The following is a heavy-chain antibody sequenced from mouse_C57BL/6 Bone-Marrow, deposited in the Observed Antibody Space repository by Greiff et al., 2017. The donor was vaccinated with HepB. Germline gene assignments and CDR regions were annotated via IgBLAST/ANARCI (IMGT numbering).Heavy chain of an antibody. CDR3: ARPYYGSSHQAWFAY. D-gene: IGHD1-1*01. Sequence: QVQLQQPGAELVKPGASVKMSCKASGYTFTSYWITWVKQRPGQGLEWIGDIYPGSGSTNYNEKFKSKATLTVDTSSSTAYMQLSSLTSEDSAVYYCARPYYGSSHQAWFAYWGQGTLVTVSA. V-gene: IGHV1-55*01. J-gene: IGHJ3*01. CDR2: IYPGSGST. CDR1: GYTFTSYW.